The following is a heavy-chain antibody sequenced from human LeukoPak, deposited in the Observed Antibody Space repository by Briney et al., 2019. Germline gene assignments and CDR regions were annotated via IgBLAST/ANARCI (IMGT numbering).Heavy chain of an antibody. D-gene: IGHD6-19*01. J-gene: IGHJ4*02. CDR2: IKSKTDGGTT. CDR1: GFTFSNAW. V-gene: IGHV3-15*01. CDR3: TTDAGYSSGCLFPS. Sequence: GGSLRLSCAASGFTFSNAWMSWVRQAPGKGLEWVGRIKSKTDGGTTDYAAPVKGRFTISRDDSKNTLYLQMNSLKTEDTAVYYCTTDAGYSSGCLFPSWGQGTLVTVSS.